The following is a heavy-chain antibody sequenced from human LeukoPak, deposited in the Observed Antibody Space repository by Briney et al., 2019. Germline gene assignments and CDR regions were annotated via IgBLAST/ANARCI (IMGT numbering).Heavy chain of an antibody. D-gene: IGHD5-12*01. Sequence: SVTLSLTCTVSGGSISSGGYYWSWIRQHPGKGLEWIGYIYYSGSTYYNPSLKSRVTISVDTSKNQFSLKLSSVTAADTAVYYCARAVDIVATILFDYWGQGTLVTVSS. V-gene: IGHV4-31*03. CDR3: ARAVDIVATILFDY. CDR2: IYYSGST. CDR1: GGSISSGGYY. J-gene: IGHJ4*02.